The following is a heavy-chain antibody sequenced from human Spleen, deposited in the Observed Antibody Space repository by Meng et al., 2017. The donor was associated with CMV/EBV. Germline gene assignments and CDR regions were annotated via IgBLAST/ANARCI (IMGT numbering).Heavy chain of an antibody. Sequence: GGSLRLSCAASGFTFSSYWMSWVRQAPGKGLEWVANIKQDGSEKYYVDSVKGRFTISRDNSKNTLYLQMNSLRAEDTAVYYCARGYSSSWYGAFDIWGQGTMVTVSS. J-gene: IGHJ3*02. CDR2: IKQDGSEK. CDR3: ARGYSSSWYGAFDI. CDR1: GFTFSSYW. D-gene: IGHD6-13*01. V-gene: IGHV3-7*01.